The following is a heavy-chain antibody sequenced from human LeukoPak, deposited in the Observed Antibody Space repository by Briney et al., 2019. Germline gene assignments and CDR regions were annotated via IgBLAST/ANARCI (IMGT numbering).Heavy chain of an antibody. CDR2: INHSGST. V-gene: IGHV4-34*01. CDR3: ARHRHGDSD. D-gene: IGHD4-17*01. J-gene: IGHJ4*02. Sequence: SETLSLTCTVSGGSISSYYWSWIRQPPGKGLEWIGEINHSGSTNYNPSLKSRVTISVDTSKNQFSLKLSSVTAADTAVYYCARHRHGDSDWGQGTLVTVSS. CDR1: GGSISSYY.